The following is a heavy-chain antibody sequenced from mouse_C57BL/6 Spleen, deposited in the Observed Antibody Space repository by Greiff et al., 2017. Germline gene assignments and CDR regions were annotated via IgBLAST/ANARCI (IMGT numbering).Heavy chain of an antibody. V-gene: IGHV1-54*01. CDR3: ARGVYYGSRGYFDV. CDR1: GYAFTNYL. D-gene: IGHD1-1*01. CDR2: INPGSGGN. Sequence: QVHVKQSGAELVRPGTSVKVSCKASGYAFTNYLIEWVKQRPGQGLEWIGVINPGSGGNNYNEKFKDKATLTADKSSSTAYMQLSSLTSEGSAVYFSARGVYYGSRGYFDVWGQGTTLTVSS. J-gene: IGHJ2*01.